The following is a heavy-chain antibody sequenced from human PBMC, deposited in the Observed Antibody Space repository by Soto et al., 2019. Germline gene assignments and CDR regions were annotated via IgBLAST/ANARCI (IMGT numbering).Heavy chain of an antibody. V-gene: IGHV1-18*01. CDR3: ARGRYGDY. CDR2: ISANNGNT. J-gene: IGHJ4*02. CDR1: GYAFTTYG. D-gene: IGHD1-1*01. Sequence: QVHLVQSGAEVKKPGASVKVSCQGSGYAFTTYGITWVRQAPGQGLGWMGWISANNGNTNYAQKLQGRVTLTRDTSTSTAYMELRSLRYDDTAVYYCARGRYGDYWGQGALVTVSS.